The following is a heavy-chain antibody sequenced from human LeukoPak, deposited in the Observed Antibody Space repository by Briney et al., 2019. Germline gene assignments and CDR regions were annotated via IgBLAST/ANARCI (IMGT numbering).Heavy chain of an antibody. CDR1: GGSISSSSYY. J-gene: IGHJ4*02. CDR2: IYYSGST. CDR3: ARLGRSSSSVGKYYFDY. Sequence: SETLSLTCTVSGGSISSSSYYWGWIRQPPGKGLEWIGSIYYSGSTYYNPSLKSRVTISVDTSKNQFSLKLSSVTAAYTAVYYCARLGRSSSSVGKYYFDYWGQGTLVTVSS. V-gene: IGHV4-39*01. D-gene: IGHD6-6*01.